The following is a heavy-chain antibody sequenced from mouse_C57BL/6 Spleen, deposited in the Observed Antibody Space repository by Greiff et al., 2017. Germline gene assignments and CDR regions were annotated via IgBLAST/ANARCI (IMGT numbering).Heavy chain of an antibody. CDR3: ARRVSAMDY. V-gene: IGHV1-55*01. D-gene: IGHD6-2*01. Sequence: QVQLQQPGAELVKPGASVKLSCKASGYTFTSYWITWVKQRPGQGLEWIGDIYPGSGSTNYNEKFKGKATLTVDTSSSTAYMQLSSLTSEDSAVYYCARRVSAMDYWGQGTTVTVSS. J-gene: IGHJ4*01. CDR2: IYPGSGST. CDR1: GYTFTSYW.